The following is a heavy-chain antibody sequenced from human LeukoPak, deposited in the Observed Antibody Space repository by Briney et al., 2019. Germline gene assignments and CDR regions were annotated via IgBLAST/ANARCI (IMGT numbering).Heavy chain of an antibody. CDR3: ARRYDIKNDY. V-gene: IGHV4-38-2*02. CDR1: GYSISSGYY. J-gene: IGHJ4*02. CDR2: IYHRGSN. Sequence: PSDTLSLTCTVSGYSISSGYYWGWIRPPPGKGLEGIGRIYHRGSNLYNPSPKSRVTIPGDAYEHRFLLKLSSVTAADTAVYYCARRYDIKNDYWGQGTLVTVSS. D-gene: IGHD3-9*01.